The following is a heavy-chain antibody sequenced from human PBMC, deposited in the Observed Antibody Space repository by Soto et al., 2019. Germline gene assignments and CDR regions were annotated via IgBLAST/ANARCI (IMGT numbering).Heavy chain of an antibody. J-gene: IGHJ6*02. D-gene: IGHD1-1*01. CDR3: ARAIIRNYYYYYGMDV. CDR1: GFTFSSYA. V-gene: IGHV3-30-3*01. CDR2: ISYDVSNK. Sequence: XGSLRLNCAASGFTFSSYAMHWVRQAPGKGLEWVAVISYDVSNKYYADSVKGRFTISRDNSKNTLYLQMNSLRAEDTAVYYCARAIIRNYYYYYGMDVWGQGTTVTVSS.